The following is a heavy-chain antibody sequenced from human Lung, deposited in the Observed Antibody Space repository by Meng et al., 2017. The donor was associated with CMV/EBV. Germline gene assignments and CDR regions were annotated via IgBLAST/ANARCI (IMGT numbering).Heavy chain of an antibody. CDR3: ARAGGASWYDY. D-gene: IGHD6-13*01. CDR2: INNSGGRT. CDR1: GFIFSSYT. V-gene: IGHV3-23*01. J-gene: IGHJ4*02. Sequence: LSRAASGFIFSSYTMGWVRLAPGKGPEWVSDINNSGGRTYYVDSVRGRFTISRDNSKDALFLQMNSLRAEDTAVYYCARAGGASWYDYWGQGTLVTVSS.